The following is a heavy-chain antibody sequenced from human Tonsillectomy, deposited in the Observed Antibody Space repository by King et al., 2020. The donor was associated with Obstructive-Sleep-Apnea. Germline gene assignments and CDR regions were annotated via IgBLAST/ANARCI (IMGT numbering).Heavy chain of an antibody. J-gene: IGHJ3*01. D-gene: IGHD1-1*01. CDR3: ARDGTAFHF. Sequence: VQLVESGGGLVQPGGSLRLACEASGFAVDNYWMSWVRQAPGKGLEWVANRKEDGSGGYYWDSGKGRFTISRDDAKKSLYLQMNSLRAEDTAVYYCARDGTAFHFWGQGTMVTVSS. CDR2: RKEDGSGG. V-gene: IGHV3-7*01. CDR1: GFAVDNYW.